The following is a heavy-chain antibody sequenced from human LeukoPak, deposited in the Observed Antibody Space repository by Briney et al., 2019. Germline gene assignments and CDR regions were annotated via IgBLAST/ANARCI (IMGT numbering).Heavy chain of an antibody. CDR1: GYSFSSGHY. V-gene: IGHV4-38-2*01. D-gene: IGHD3-10*01. CDR3: ARTGGYYYGSATYYNPDY. J-gene: IGHJ4*02. CDR2: IYHRGTT. Sequence: SETLSLTCAVSGYSFSSGHYWGWIRQPPGRGVEWIGSIYHRGTTYYNPSLTSRVTISVDTSKNQFSLKLSSVTAADTAVYYCARTGGYYYGSATYYNPDYWGRGTLVTVSS.